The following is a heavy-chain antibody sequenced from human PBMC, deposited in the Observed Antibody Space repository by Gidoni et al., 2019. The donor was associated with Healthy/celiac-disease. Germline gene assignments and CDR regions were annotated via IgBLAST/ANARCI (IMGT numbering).Heavy chain of an antibody. CDR3: AKGGYIVVVPAATS. CDR1: GFTFSSYG. J-gene: IGHJ5*02. V-gene: IGHV3-30*18. CDR2: ISYDGSNK. Sequence: QVQLVESGGGVVQPGRSLRLSCAASGFTFSSYGMLGVRQAPGKGREWVAVISYDGSNKYYADAVKGRFTISRGNSKNTLYLQMNSLRAEDTAVYYCAKGGYIVVVPAATSWGQGTLVTVSS. D-gene: IGHD2-2*01.